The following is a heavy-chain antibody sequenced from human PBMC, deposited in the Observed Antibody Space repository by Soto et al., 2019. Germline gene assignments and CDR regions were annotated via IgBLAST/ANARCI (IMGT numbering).Heavy chain of an antibody. CDR1: GFTFSSYA. Sequence: GGSLRLSCAASGFTFSSYAMSWVRQAPGKGLEWVSAISGSGGSTYYADSVKGRFTISRDNSKNTLYLQMNSLRAEDTAVYYCAKLSLRDYYDSSGYLDYWGQGTLVTVSS. CDR2: ISGSGGST. J-gene: IGHJ4*02. V-gene: IGHV3-23*01. D-gene: IGHD3-22*01. CDR3: AKLSLRDYYDSSGYLDY.